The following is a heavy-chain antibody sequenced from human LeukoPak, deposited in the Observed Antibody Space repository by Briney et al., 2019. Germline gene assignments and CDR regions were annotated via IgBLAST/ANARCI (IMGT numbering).Heavy chain of an antibody. CDR1: GYTFRQYS. V-gene: IGHV1-18*01. Sequence: GASVKVSCTASGYTFRQYSISWVRQAPGKGLEGMGWVSPSHTTRVYAQEFQGRVTMTADTNTNTVSMELRSLRSDDTAVYSCARESDQDGYNSGNVYWGQGPLVTVSS. D-gene: IGHD5-24*01. CDR3: ARESDQDGYNSGNVY. CDR2: VSPSHTTR. J-gene: IGHJ4*02.